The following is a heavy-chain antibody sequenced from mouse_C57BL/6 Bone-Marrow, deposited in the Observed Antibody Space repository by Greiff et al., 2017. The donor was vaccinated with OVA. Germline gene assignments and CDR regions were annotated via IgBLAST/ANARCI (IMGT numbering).Heavy chain of an antibody. D-gene: IGHD1-1*01. CDR2: ISYDGSN. V-gene: IGHV3-6*01. J-gene: IGHJ2*01. Sequence: EVKLEESGPGLVKPSQSLSLTCSVTGYSITSGYYWNWIRQFPGNKLEWMGYISYDGSNNYNPSLKNRISITRDTSKNQFFLKLNSVTTEDTATYYCAREKATVVANYFDYWGQGTTLTVSS. CDR3: AREKATVVANYFDY. CDR1: GYSITSGYY.